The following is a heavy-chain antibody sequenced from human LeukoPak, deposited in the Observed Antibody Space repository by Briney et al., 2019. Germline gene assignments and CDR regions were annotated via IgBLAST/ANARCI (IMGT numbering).Heavy chain of an antibody. V-gene: IGHV1-18*04. J-gene: IGHJ3*02. CDR1: GYTFTGYY. CDR3: AKGRVIYYDTTGYRPDDSFDI. CDR2: ISTFNGHT. D-gene: IGHD3-22*01. Sequence: GASVIVSCKTSGYTFTGYYMHWVRQAPGQGLEWMGWISTFNGHTKYTQSLRDRVTMTTDTSTSTIYMELRSLRSDDTAVYYCAKGRVIYYDTTGYRPDDSFDIWGQGTMVTVSS.